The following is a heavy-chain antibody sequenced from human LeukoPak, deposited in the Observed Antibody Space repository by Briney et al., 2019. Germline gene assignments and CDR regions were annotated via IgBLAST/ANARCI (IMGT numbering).Heavy chain of an antibody. J-gene: IGHJ3*02. CDR2: IYYSGST. D-gene: IGHD3-22*01. Sequence: PSETLSLTCTVSGGSISSSSYYWGWIRQPPGKGLEWIGSIYYSGSTYYNPSLKSRATISVDTSKNQFSLKLSSVTAADTAVYYCARDVDTMKGGGAFDIWGQGTMVTVSS. V-gene: IGHV4-39*07. CDR3: ARDVDTMKGGGAFDI. CDR1: GGSISSSSYY.